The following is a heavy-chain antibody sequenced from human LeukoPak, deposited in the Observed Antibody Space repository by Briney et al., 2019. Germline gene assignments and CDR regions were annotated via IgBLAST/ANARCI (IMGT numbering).Heavy chain of an antibody. CDR3: ARGRHYYGSGSYSDWFDP. CDR2: ISSSSSYI. CDR1: GVTFSSYS. Sequence: GGSLRLSCAASGVTFSSYSMNWVRQAPGKGLEWVSSISSSSSYIYYADSVKGRFTISRDNAKNSLSLQVNSLRAEDTAVYYCARGRHYYGSGSYSDWFDPWGQGTLVTVSS. V-gene: IGHV3-21*01. J-gene: IGHJ5*02. D-gene: IGHD3-10*01.